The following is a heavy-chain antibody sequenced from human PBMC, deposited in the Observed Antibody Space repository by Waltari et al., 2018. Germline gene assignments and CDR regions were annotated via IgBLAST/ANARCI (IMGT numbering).Heavy chain of an antibody. Sequence: EVQLVESGGGLVQPGGSLRLSCAASGFTFGSYSMNWVRQAPGKGLEWVSYISSSSSTIYYADSVKGRFTISRDNAKNSLYLQMNSLRAEDTAVYYCARDGASYGEPDAFDIWGQGTMVTVSS. D-gene: IGHD3-10*01. V-gene: IGHV3-48*01. CDR3: ARDGASYGEPDAFDI. CDR2: ISSSSSTI. J-gene: IGHJ3*02. CDR1: GFTFGSYS.